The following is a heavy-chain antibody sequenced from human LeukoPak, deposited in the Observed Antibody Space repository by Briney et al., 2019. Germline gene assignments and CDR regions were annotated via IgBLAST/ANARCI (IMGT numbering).Heavy chain of an antibody. J-gene: IGHJ5*02. Sequence: GGSLRLSCAASGFTFSSYNMNWVRPAPGKGLEWVSYISSSGSTIYYADSVKGRYTISRDNAKNSLYLQMTSLRAEDTAVYYCARDPDVEMATILDNWFDPWGQGTLVTVSS. V-gene: IGHV3-48*04. D-gene: IGHD5-24*01. CDR3: ARDPDVEMATILDNWFDP. CDR1: GFTFSSYN. CDR2: ISSSGSTI.